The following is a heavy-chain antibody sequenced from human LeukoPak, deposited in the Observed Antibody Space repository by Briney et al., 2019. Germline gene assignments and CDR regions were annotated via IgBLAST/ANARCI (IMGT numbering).Heavy chain of an antibody. Sequence: SETLSLTCTVSGGSISSSSYYWGWIRQPAGKGLEWIGRIYTSGSTNYNPSLKSRVTISVDTSKNQFSLKLSSVAAADTAVYYCAREGNYYDSSGYSYYFDYWGQGTLVTVSS. J-gene: IGHJ4*02. D-gene: IGHD3-22*01. CDR1: GGSISSSSYY. V-gene: IGHV4-61*02. CDR3: AREGNYYDSSGYSYYFDY. CDR2: IYTSGST.